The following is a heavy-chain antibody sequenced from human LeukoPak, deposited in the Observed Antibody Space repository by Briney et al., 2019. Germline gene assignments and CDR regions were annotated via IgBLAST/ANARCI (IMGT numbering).Heavy chain of an antibody. CDR3: ARHPSSNSWYRWFDP. J-gene: IGHJ5*02. D-gene: IGHD2-2*01. Sequence: GASLRISCKGSGYSFTSYWISWVRQMPGKGLEWMGRSDPSDSYTNYSPSFEGHVTISTDKSITTVYLQWSSLKASDTATYYCARHPSSNSWYRWFDPWGQGTLVTVSS. V-gene: IGHV5-10-1*01. CDR2: SDPSDSYT. CDR1: GYSFTSYW.